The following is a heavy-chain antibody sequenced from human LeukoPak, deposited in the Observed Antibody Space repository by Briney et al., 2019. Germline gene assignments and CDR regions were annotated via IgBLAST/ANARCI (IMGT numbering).Heavy chain of an antibody. D-gene: IGHD2-2*03. V-gene: IGHV3-7*01. CDR2: IKHDGTEK. CDR3: ATFVGIVSGTYTVPGGLLV. Sequence: RTGGSLRLSCVASEFSPTNFWMTWVRRAPGRGLEWVANIKHDGTEKFYVDSVKGRFTISRDNAKNSLYLQMNSLRAKDTAVYYCATFVGIVSGTYTVPGGLLVWGKGTTVTVSS. J-gene: IGHJ6*04. CDR1: EFSPTNFW.